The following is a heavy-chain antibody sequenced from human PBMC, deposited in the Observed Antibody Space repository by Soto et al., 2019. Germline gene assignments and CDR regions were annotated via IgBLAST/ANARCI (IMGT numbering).Heavy chain of an antibody. CDR2: IYWDDDK. D-gene: IGHD2-15*01. CDR3: AHGGSWFDP. J-gene: IGHJ5*02. CDR1: GFSLHTTGVG. Sequence: QITLKESGPTLVKPTQTLTLTCTFSGFSLHTTGVGVGWIRQPPGKALEWLALIYWDDDKRYSPSLKSRLTITKDTSKHQVLLTMTNIDPVDTGPYYCAHGGSWFDPWGQGTLVTVSS. V-gene: IGHV2-5*02.